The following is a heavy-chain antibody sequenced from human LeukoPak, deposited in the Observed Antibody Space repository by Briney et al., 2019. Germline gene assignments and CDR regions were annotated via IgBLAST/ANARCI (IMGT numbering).Heavy chain of an antibody. Sequence: PGGSLRLSCAASGFTFSSYAMSWVRQAPGKGLEWVSAISGSGGSTYYADSVKGRFTISRDNSKNTLYLQMNSLRAEDTAVYYCAKVQDYYGSSGYLIALDYWGQGTLVTVSS. D-gene: IGHD3-22*01. CDR1: GFTFSSYA. V-gene: IGHV3-23*01. CDR3: AKVQDYYGSSGYLIALDY. CDR2: ISGSGGST. J-gene: IGHJ4*02.